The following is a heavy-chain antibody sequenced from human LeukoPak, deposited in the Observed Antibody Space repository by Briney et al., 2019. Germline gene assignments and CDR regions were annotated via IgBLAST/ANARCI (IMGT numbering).Heavy chain of an antibody. D-gene: IGHD3-22*01. CDR3: ARATSLYYYDSSGYCPRCAFDI. J-gene: IGHJ3*02. V-gene: IGHV6-1*01. CDR2: TYDRSKWYK. Sequence: SQTLSLTCAISGDSVSSNSAAWNWIRQSPSRGLEWLGRTYDRSKWYKEYAVSVKSRITINPDTSKNHFSLQLNSVTPEDTAVYYCARATSLYYYDSSGYCPRCAFDIWGQGTMVTVSS. CDR1: GDSVSSNSAA.